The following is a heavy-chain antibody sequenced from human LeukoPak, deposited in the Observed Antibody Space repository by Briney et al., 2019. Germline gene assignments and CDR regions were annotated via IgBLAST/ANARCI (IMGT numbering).Heavy chain of an antibody. CDR2: IYYSGST. D-gene: IGHD2-2*01. J-gene: IGHJ4*02. CDR1: GGSLSSGGYY. Sequence: SETLSLTCTISGGSLSSGGYYWSWIRQPPGKGLEWIGYIYYSGSTYYNPSLKSRVTISVDTSKNQFSLKLSSVTAADTAVYYCARQVKYQLLWSGYFDYWGQGTLVTVSS. V-gene: IGHV4-30-2*03. CDR3: ARQVKYQLLWSGYFDY.